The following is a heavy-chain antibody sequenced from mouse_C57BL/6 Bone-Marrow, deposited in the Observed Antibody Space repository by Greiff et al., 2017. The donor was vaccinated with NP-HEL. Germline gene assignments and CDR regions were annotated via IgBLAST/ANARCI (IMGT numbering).Heavy chain of an antibody. CDR2: IVPEDGDT. Sequence: EVQLQQSGAELVRPGASVKLSCTASGFNIKDYYMHWVKQRPEQGLEWIGRIVPEDGDTEYAPKFQGKATMTADTSSNTAYLQLSSLTSEDTAVYYCTTGDGYFSNYAMDYWGQGTSVTVSS. CDR3: TTGDGYFSNYAMDY. D-gene: IGHD2-3*01. V-gene: IGHV14-1*01. J-gene: IGHJ4*01. CDR1: GFNIKDYY.